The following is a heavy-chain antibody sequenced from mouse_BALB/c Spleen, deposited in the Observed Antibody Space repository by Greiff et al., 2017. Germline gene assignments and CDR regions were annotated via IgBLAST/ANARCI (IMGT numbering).Heavy chain of an antibody. CDR3: AGRGFAY. V-gene: IGHV5-17*02. CDR1: GFTFSSFG. CDR2: ISSGSSTI. Sequence: EVQVVESGGGLVQPGGSRKLSCAASGFTFSSFGMHWVRQAPEKGLEWVAYISSGSSTIYYADTVKGRFTISRDNPKNTLFLQMTSLRSEDTAMYYCAGRGFAYWGQGTLVTVSA. J-gene: IGHJ3*01.